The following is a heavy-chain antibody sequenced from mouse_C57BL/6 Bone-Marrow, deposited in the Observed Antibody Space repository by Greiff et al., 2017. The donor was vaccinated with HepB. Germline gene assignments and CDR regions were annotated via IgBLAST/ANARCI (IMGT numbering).Heavy chain of an antibody. Sequence: QVQLQQSGAELARPGASVKLSCKASGYTFTSYGISWVKQRTGQGLEWIGEIYPRSGNTYYNEKFKGQATLTADKSSSTAYMELRSLTSEDSAVYFCARLGYYGSRDYWGQGTTLTVSS. D-gene: IGHD1-1*01. V-gene: IGHV1-81*01. CDR2: IYPRSGNT. J-gene: IGHJ2*01. CDR3: ARLGYYGSRDY. CDR1: GYTFTSYG.